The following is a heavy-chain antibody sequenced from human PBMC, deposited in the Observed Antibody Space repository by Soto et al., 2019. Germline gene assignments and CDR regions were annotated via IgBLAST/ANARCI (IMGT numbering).Heavy chain of an antibody. CDR2: ISYDGSNK. V-gene: IGHV3-30-3*01. CDR3: AGGYCSSTSCYRPPYYYYGMDV. J-gene: IGHJ6*02. CDR1: GFTFSSYA. Sequence: GGSVRLSCAASGFTFSSYAMHWVRQAPGKGLEWVAVISYDGSNKYYADSVKGRFTISRDNSKNTLYLQMNSLRAEDTAVYYCAGGYCSSTSCYRPPYYYYGMDVWGQGTTVTVSS. D-gene: IGHD2-2*01.